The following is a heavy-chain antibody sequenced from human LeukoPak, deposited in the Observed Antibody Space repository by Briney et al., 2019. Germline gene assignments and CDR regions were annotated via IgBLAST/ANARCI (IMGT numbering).Heavy chain of an antibody. CDR3: ARQRYSGSYYFDY. Sequence: PSETLTLTCTVSGGSITNYYWSWIRQPLGKGLEGIGYIYYSGNINYNPSLKSRVTISVDTSKNQFSLRLSSVTAADTAVYYCARQRYSGSYYFDYWGQRPVVTLSS. CDR2: IYYSGNI. V-gene: IGHV4-59*08. J-gene: IGHJ4*02. D-gene: IGHD1-26*01. CDR1: GGSITNYY.